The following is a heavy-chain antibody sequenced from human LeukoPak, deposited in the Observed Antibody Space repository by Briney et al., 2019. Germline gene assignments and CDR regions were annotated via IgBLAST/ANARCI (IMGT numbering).Heavy chain of an antibody. V-gene: IGHV1-69*13. CDR1: VGTFSSYA. J-gene: IGHJ5*02. CDR2: IITIFGTA. CDR3: ARDVVEWEPNNWFDP. D-gene: IGHD1-26*01. Sequence: EASVKVSCKGSVGTFSSYAISWVRQAPGQGVEWMGGIITIFGTANYAKKFQGRVTITADESTSTAYMELSSLRSEDTAVYYCARDVVEWEPNNWFDPWGQGTLVTFSS.